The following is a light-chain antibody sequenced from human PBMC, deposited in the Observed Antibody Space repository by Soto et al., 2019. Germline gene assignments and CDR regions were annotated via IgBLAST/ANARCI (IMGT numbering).Light chain of an antibody. V-gene: IGKV1-12*02. Sequence: DIQMTQSPSSVSASVGDRVTITCRASQAISSWLAWFQQKPGKAPKLLISGASNLQSGVPPRFSGSGSGADFTLTISSLQPEDFATYYCQQAYSLPFTFGPGTKVDIK. CDR3: QQAYSLPFT. CDR1: QAISSW. J-gene: IGKJ3*01. CDR2: GAS.